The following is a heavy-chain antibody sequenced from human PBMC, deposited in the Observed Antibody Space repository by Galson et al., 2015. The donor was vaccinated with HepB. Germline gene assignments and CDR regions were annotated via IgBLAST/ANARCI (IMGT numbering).Heavy chain of an antibody. CDR3: ARGTSPPRGYYYMDV. J-gene: IGHJ6*03. V-gene: IGHV4-4*07. CDR1: GGSISSYY. D-gene: IGHD2-2*01. CDR2: IYTSGST. Sequence: TLSLTCTVSGGSISSYYWSWIRQPAGKGLEWIGRIYTSGSTNYNPSLKGRVTMSVDTSKNQFSLKLSSVTAADTAVYYCARGTSPPRGYYYMDVWGKGTTVTVSS.